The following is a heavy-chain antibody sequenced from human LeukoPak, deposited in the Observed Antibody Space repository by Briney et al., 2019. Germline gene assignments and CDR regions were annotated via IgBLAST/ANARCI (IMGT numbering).Heavy chain of an antibody. CDR2: INPNSGGT. CDR3: ARDYKYSGYDSEYYFDY. D-gene: IGHD5-12*01. CDR1: GYIFTTYF. V-gene: IGHV1-2*02. J-gene: IGHJ4*02. Sequence: GASVKVSCKASGYIFTTYFMHWVRQAPGQGLEWMGWINPNSGGTNYAQKFQGRVTMTRDTSISTAYMELSRLRSDDTAVYYCARDYKYSGYDSEYYFDYWGQGTLVTVSS.